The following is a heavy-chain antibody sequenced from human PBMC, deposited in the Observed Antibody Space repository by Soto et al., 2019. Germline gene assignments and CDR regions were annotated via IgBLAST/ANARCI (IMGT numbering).Heavy chain of an antibody. CDR1: GFTFSDYY. J-gene: IGHJ6*02. Sequence: QVQLVESGGGLVKPGGSLRLSCAASGFTFSDYYMSWIRQAPGKGLEWVSYISSSGSTIYYADSVKGRFTISRDNAKNSLYLPMNSLRAEDTAVYYCARLDGNDYDSSGYYYYYYGMDVWGQGTTVTVSS. V-gene: IGHV3-11*01. D-gene: IGHD3-22*01. CDR2: ISSSGSTI. CDR3: ARLDGNDYDSSGYYYYYYGMDV.